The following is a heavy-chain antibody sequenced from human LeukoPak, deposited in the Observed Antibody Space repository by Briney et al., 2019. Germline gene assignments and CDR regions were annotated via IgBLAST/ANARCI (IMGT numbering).Heavy chain of an antibody. Sequence: GGSLRLSCAASGFTFSSYEMNWVRQAPGKGLEWVSYISSSGSTIYYADSVKGRFTISRDNSKDTLYLQMNNLRAEDTAVYYCAREPGDVNDFWGQGTLVTVSS. D-gene: IGHD7-27*01. J-gene: IGHJ4*02. CDR1: GFTFSSYE. CDR3: AREPGDVNDF. CDR2: ISSSGSTI. V-gene: IGHV3-48*03.